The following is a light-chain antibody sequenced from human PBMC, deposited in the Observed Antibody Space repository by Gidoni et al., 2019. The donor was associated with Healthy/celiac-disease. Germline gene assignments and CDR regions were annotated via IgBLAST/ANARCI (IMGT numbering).Light chain of an antibody. CDR3: QQYDNLFT. CDR2: DAS. CDR1: QDISNY. J-gene: IGKJ4*01. Sequence: QMTQSPSSLSASVGDRVTITCQASQDISNYLNWYQQKPGKAPKLLIYDASNLETGVPSRFSGGGSGTDFTFTISSLQPEDIATYYCQQYDNLFTFGGGTKVEIK. V-gene: IGKV1-33*01.